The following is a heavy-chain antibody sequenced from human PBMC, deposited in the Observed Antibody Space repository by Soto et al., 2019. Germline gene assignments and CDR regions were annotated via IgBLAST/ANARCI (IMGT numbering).Heavy chain of an antibody. V-gene: IGHV1-69*13. CDR3: ARSAVAYYDSSGYSLDV. J-gene: IGHJ6*02. CDR2: IIPIFGTA. D-gene: IGHD3-22*01. CDR1: GGTFSSYA. Sequence: SEKVSCKASGGTFSSYAIIWVRQAPGQGIEWMGGIIPIFGTANYAQKFQGRVTITADESTSTAYMELSSLRSEDTAVYYCARSAVAYYDSSGYSLDVWGQGTTVTSP.